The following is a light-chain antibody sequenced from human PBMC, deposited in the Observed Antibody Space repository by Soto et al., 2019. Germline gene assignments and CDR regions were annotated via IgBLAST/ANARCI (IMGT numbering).Light chain of an antibody. J-gene: IGKJ1*01. CDR2: AAS. Sequence: EGVVTQSPATLSVSPGEGATLSCRASETVSTNLAWYQQKPGQAPRLLIYAASTRATGVPARFSGSGSGTEFTLTISSLQSEDVAAYYCQQYENWPWTFGQGTKVDIK. CDR1: ETVSTN. CDR3: QQYENWPWT. V-gene: IGKV3-15*01.